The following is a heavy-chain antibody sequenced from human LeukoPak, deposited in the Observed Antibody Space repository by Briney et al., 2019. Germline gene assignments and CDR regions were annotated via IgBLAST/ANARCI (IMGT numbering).Heavy chain of an antibody. CDR3: ATQGIGLAGGYFDS. Sequence: SVNVSCKSSGGTFSSYSLNWVRQAPGQGREGVGRVIPVFGTADYAQKFQGRVIITADLSTATAFMELSSLTSDYTALYYCATQGIGLAGGYFDSWGQGTLVTVSS. CDR2: VIPVFGTA. V-gene: IGHV1-69*13. CDR1: GGTFSSYS. D-gene: IGHD6-19*01. J-gene: IGHJ4*02.